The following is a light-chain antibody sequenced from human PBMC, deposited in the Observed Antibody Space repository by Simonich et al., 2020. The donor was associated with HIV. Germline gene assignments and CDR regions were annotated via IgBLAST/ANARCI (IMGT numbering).Light chain of an antibody. CDR1: QGISNS. V-gene: IGKV1-NL1*01. J-gene: IGKJ4*01. Sequence: DIQMTQSPSTLAASVGDRVTITCRASQGISNSLAWYQQKPGKALKLLLYAASRLESGVPTRFSGSGSGTDYTLTIRSLQPDDFATYYCQQYYNTPLTFGGGTKVEIK. CDR2: AAS. CDR3: QQYYNTPLT.